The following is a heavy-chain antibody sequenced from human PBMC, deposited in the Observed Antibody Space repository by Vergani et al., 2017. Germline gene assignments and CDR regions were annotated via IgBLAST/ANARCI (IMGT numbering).Heavy chain of an antibody. J-gene: IGHJ6*02. CDR2: IYYSGST. CDR3: ARGGVGMATTFYYYYGMDV. Sequence: QVQLQESGPGLVKPSETLSLTCAVSGYSISSGYYWGWIRQPPGKGLEWIGSIYYSGSTNYNPSLKSRVTISVDTSKNQFSLKPSSVTAADTAVYYCARGGVGMATTFYYYYGMDVWGQGTTVTVSS. V-gene: IGHV4-38-2*01. CDR1: GYSISSGYY. D-gene: IGHD5-24*01.